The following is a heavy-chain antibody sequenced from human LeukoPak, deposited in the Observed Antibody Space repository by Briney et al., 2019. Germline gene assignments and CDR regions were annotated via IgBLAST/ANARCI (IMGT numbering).Heavy chain of an antibody. J-gene: IGHJ4*02. D-gene: IGHD2-21*02. Sequence: GESLKISCKGSGYSFTSYWIGWVRQMPGKGLEWMGIIYPGDSDTRYSPSFQGQVTISADKSISTAYLQWSSLKASDTAMYYCATQTTYCGGDCYSFSDYWGQGTLVTVSS. CDR2: IYPGDSDT. CDR3: ATQTTYCGGDCYSFSDY. CDR1: GYSFTSYW. V-gene: IGHV5-51*01.